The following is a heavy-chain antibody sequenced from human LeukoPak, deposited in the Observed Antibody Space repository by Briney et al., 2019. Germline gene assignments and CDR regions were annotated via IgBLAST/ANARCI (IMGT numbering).Heavy chain of an antibody. CDR3: ARARDTNPFDY. CDR2: IYYSGST. J-gene: IGHJ4*02. V-gene: IGHV4-30-4*08. D-gene: IGHD5-24*01. CDR1: GGSISSGDYY. Sequence: SETLSLTCTVSGGSISSGDYYWSWIRQPPGKGLEWIGYIYYSGSTYYNPSLKSRVTISVDTSNNQFSLRLSSVTAADTAVYYCARARDTNPFDYWGQGTLVTVSS.